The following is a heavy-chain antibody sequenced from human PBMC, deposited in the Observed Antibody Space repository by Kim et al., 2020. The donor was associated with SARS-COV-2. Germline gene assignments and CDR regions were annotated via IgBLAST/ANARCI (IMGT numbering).Heavy chain of an antibody. Sequence: GGSLRLSCAASGFTFSNAWMSWVRQAPGKGLEWVGRIKNKPAGGTTDYAAPVEGRFTISRDDSKDRLYLQMNSLKTEDTAVYYCTTIAAVLWFGDYYFDFWGQGTLVTVSS. CDR3: TTIAAVLWFGDYYFDF. V-gene: IGHV3-15*01. D-gene: IGHD3-10*01. CDR2: IKNKPAGGTT. CDR1: GFTFSNAW. J-gene: IGHJ4*02.